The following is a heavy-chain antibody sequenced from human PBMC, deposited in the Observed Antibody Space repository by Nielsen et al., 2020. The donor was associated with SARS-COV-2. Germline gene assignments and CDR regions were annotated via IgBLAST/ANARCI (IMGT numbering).Heavy chain of an antibody. D-gene: IGHD1-26*01. J-gene: IGHJ6*02. V-gene: IGHV3-30-3*01. CDR1: GFTFSSYA. CDR3: ARGAQVGEGYYYYGMDV. CDR2: ISYDGSNK. Sequence: GESLKISCAASGFTFSSYAMHWVRQAPGKGLEWVAVISYDGSNKYYADSVKGRFTISRDNSKNTLYLQMNSLRAEDTAVYYCARGAQVGEGYYYYGMDVWGQGTTVTVSS.